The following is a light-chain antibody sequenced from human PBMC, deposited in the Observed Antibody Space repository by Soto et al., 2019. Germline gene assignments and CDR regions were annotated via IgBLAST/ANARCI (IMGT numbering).Light chain of an antibody. V-gene: IGKV1-39*01. CDR3: QQSFTPPIT. J-gene: IGKJ5*01. CDR2: GSS. CDR1: QSISNH. Sequence: DIQMTQSPSSLSASVGDRVTVTCRTSQSISNHLNWYQQKPGEAPKLLIYGSSSLHYGVPSRFSGSGSGSAFTLTISSLQPEDSATYYCQQSFTPPITFGQGTRLEIK.